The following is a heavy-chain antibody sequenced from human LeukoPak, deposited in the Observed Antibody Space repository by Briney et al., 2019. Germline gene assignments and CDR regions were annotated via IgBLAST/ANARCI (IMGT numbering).Heavy chain of an antibody. CDR2: IYYSGST. CDR1: GGSISSYY. D-gene: IGHD6-19*01. CDR3: AREYGSAWFDP. Sequence: PSETLSLTCTVSGGSISSYYWSWIRQPPGKGLEWIGYIYYSGSTNYNPSLKSRVTISVDTSKNQFSLKLSSVTAADTAVYYCAREYGSAWFDPWGQGTLVTVSS. V-gene: IGHV4-59*01. J-gene: IGHJ5*02.